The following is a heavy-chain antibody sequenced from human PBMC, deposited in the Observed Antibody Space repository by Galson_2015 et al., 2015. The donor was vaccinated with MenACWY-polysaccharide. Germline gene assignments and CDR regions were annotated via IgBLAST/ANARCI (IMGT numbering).Heavy chain of an antibody. CDR2: ISDGGGRT. Sequence: SLRLSCAASGFTFSSYGMSWVRQAPGKGLEWVSGISDGGGRTYYADSVKGRFTISRDSSKNTLYLHMNSLRAEDTATYYCVRGLSGDYWGQGTLVTVSS. J-gene: IGHJ4*02. V-gene: IGHV3-23*01. D-gene: IGHD3-10*01. CDR1: GFTFSSYG. CDR3: VRGLSGDY.